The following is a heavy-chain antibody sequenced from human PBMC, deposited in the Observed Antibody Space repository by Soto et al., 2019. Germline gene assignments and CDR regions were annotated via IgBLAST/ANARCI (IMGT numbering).Heavy chain of an antibody. Sequence: EVQLVESGGGLVQPGRSLRLSCAASGFIFDDYAMHWVRQAPGKGLEWVSSISWNSGTIVYADSVKGRFTISRDNAKNSLYLQINSLRTVDTAFYYCTKGRSTSCFAPVDYWGEGTLVTVSS. D-gene: IGHD2-2*01. J-gene: IGHJ4*02. CDR3: TKGRSTSCFAPVDY. V-gene: IGHV3-9*01. CDR1: GFIFDDYA. CDR2: ISWNSGTI.